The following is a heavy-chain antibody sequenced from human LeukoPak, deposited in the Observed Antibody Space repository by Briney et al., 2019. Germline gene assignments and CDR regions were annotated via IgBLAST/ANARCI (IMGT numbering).Heavy chain of an antibody. J-gene: IGHJ4*02. V-gene: IGHV3-23*01. CDR1: GFTFSSYA. D-gene: IGHD3-10*01. Sequence: PGRSLRLSCAASGFTFSSYAMSWVRQAPGKGLEWVSLISGSGDSTYYADSVKGRSTISRDNSKNTLYLQMNSLRAEDTAVYYCAKGSSGSYYSHFDYWGQGTLVTVSS. CDR3: AKGSSGSYYSHFDY. CDR2: ISGSGDST.